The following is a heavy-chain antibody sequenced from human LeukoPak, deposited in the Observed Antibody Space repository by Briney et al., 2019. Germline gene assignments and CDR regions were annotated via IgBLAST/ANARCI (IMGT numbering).Heavy chain of an antibody. CDR1: GGTFSNYA. V-gene: IGHV1-69*06. D-gene: IGHD3-22*01. CDR3: ARDVLDYYDRSDYVT. CDR2: IIPMFGAA. J-gene: IGHJ4*02. Sequence: SVKVSCKDSGGTFSNYAISWVRQAPGQGLEWMGGIIPMFGAANYAQKFQGRVTIIADKSTSTAYMELSSLKSEDTAVYYCARDVLDYYDRSDYVTWGQGTLVTVSS.